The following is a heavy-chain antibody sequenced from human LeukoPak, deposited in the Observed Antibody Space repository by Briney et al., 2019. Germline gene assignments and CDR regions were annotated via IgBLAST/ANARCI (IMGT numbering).Heavy chain of an antibody. D-gene: IGHD6-19*01. CDR3: ARDRAIAVAGHALDI. J-gene: IGHJ3*02. Sequence: GGSLRLSCAASGFTFSSYAMSWVRQAPGKGLGWVSAISGSGGSTYYADSVKGRFTISRDNSKNTLYLQMNSRRAEDTAVYYCARDRAIAVAGHALDIWGQGTMVTVSS. V-gene: IGHV3-23*01. CDR1: GFTFSSYA. CDR2: ISGSGGST.